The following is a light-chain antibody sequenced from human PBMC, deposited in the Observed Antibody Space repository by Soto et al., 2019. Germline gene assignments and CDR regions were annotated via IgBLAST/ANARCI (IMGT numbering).Light chain of an antibody. CDR2: EVS. CDR3: SSYTSSSTYV. J-gene: IGLJ1*01. Sequence: QSALTQPDSLSGSPGQSITISCTGTSSDVGGYNYVSWYQQHPGKAPKLMIYEVSNRPSGVSTRFSGSKSGNTASLTISGLQAEHEADYYCSSYTSSSTYVFGTGTKLTVL. V-gene: IGLV2-14*01. CDR1: SSDVGGYNY.